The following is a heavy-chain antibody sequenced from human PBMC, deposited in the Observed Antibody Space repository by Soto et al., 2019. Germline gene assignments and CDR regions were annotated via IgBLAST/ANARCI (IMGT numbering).Heavy chain of an antibody. CDR3: ARDDYGDYNLENWFDP. CDR1: GGTFSSYT. Sequence: SVKVSCKASGGTFSSYTISWVRQAPGQGLERMGRIIPILGIANYAQKFQGRVTITADKSTSTAYMELSSLRSEDTAVYYCARDDYGDYNLENWFDPWGQGTLVTVSS. D-gene: IGHD4-17*01. CDR2: IIPILGIA. V-gene: IGHV1-69*04. J-gene: IGHJ5*02.